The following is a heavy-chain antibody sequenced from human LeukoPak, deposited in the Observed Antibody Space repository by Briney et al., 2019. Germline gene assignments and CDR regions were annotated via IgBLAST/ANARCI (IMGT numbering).Heavy chain of an antibody. D-gene: IGHD3-10*01. CDR3: ARVYSANYYGSGDRPFLFDY. Sequence: APGKLCCSASGYTYTSYGVSGVREAPGQGLEWMRWIRTYYGNTNYAQKLQDRITMTTYPSTSTAYMELTSLRSDDTAVYYCARVYSANYYGSGDRPFLFDYWGQGTVVTVSS. J-gene: IGHJ4*02. CDR2: IRTYYGNT. V-gene: IGHV1-18*01. CDR1: GYTYTSYG.